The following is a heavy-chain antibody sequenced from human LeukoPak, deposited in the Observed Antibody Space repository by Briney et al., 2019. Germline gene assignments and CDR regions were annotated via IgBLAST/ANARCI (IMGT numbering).Heavy chain of an antibody. V-gene: IGHV4-59*01. D-gene: IGHD3-22*01. J-gene: IGHJ4*02. CDR1: GGSISSYY. Sequence: PSETLSLTCTVSGGSISSYYWSWIRQPPGKGLEWIGYIYYSGSNNYNPSLKSRVTISVDTSKKQFSLKLSSVTAADTAVYYCARVGYYDSSGSYFDYWGQGTLVTVSS. CDR3: ARVGYYDSSGSYFDY. CDR2: IYYSGSN.